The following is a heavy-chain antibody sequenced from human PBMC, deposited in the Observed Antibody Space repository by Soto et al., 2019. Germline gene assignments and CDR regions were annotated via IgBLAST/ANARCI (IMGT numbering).Heavy chain of an antibody. CDR2: IYYSGTT. CDR1: RGSISSYY. J-gene: IGHJ4*02. CDR3: ARPSGSYLFYFDY. V-gene: IGHV4-59*08. Sequence: SETLSLTCTVSRGSISSYYWSWIRQPPGKGLEWIGYIYYSGTTNYNPSLKSRVTMSVDTSKNHFSLKLSSVTAADTAVYYCARPSGSYLFYFDYWGQGTLVTVSP. D-gene: IGHD1-26*01.